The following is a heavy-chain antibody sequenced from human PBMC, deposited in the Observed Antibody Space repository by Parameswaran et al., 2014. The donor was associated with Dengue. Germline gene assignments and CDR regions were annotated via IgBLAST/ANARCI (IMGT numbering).Heavy chain of an antibody. J-gene: IGHJ4*02. Sequence: WVRQAPGQGLEWMGWINTDSGNPTYVQGFTGRFVFSLDTSVNTAYLQITSLKAEDTAVYYCARARYCTSHSCYSEFWGQGTLVTVSS. D-gene: IGHD2-2*02. CDR2: INTDSGNP. CDR3: ARARYCTSHSCYSEF. V-gene: IGHV7-4-1*02.